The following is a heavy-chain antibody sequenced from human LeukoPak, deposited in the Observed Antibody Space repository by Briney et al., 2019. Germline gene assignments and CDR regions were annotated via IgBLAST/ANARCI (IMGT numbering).Heavy chain of an antibody. CDR1: GFTFSSYS. J-gene: IGHJ6*02. CDR2: IRSSSSYI. D-gene: IGHD4-17*01. V-gene: IGHV3-21*01. CDR3: ARDYGDYYYYYGMDV. Sequence: GGSLRLSCAASGFTFSSYSMNWVRQAPGKGLEWVSSIRSSSSYIYYADSVKGRFTISRDNAKNSLYLQMNSLRAEDTAVYYCARDYGDYYYYYGMDVWGQGTTVTVSS.